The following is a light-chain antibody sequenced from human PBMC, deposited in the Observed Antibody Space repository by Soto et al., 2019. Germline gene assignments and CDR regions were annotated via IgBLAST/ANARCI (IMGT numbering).Light chain of an antibody. V-gene: IGKV2-28*01. CDR2: LVS. CDR3: LHDLQTPYT. J-gene: IGKJ2*01. CDR1: QSLLHSSGYNY. Sequence: EIVMTQSPLSLPVTPGEPASISCRSSQSLLHSSGYNYLHWYLQKPGQSPQLLIYLVSTRASGVPDRFSGSGSGIDFPLIISRVEAEDAGVYCRLHDLQTPYTFGQGTKLEIK.